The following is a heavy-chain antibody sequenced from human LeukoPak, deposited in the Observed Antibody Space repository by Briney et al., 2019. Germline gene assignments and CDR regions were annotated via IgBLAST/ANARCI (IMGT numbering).Heavy chain of an antibody. D-gene: IGHD2-8*01. V-gene: IGHV1-2*02. CDR1: GYTFTGYY. CDR3: ARVGYCTNGVCQINDY. CDR2: INPNSGGT. Sequence: ASVKVSCKASGYTFTGYYMHWVRQAPGQGLEWMGWINPNSGGTNYAQKFQGRVTITRDTSISTAYMELSRLRSDDTAVYYCARVGYCTNGVCQINDYWGQGTLVTVSS. J-gene: IGHJ4*02.